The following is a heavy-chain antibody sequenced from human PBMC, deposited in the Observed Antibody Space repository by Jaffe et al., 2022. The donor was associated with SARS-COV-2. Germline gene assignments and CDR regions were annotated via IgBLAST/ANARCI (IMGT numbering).Heavy chain of an antibody. J-gene: IGHJ6*03. CDR2: MNPNSGNT. Sequence: QVQLVQSGAEVKKPGASVKVSCKASGYTFTSYDINWVRQATGQGLEWMGWMNPNSGNTGYAQKFQGRVTMTRNTSISTAYMELSSLRSEDTAVYYCARKYSSSWSPYYYYMDVWGKGTTVTVSS. V-gene: IGHV1-8*01. CDR3: ARKYSSSWSPYYYYMDV. D-gene: IGHD6-13*01. CDR1: GYTFTSYD.